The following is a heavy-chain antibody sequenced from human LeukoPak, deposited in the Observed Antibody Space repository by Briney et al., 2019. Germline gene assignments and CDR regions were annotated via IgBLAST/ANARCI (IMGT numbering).Heavy chain of an antibody. J-gene: IGHJ4*02. Sequence: SETLSLTCAVSGYSISSGYYWGWIRQPPGKGLEWIGSIYHSGSTHYNPSLKSRVTISVDTSKNQFSVKLNSVTAADTAVYYCARNGTNNYFDYWGQGTLVTVSS. CDR3: ARNGTNNYFDY. CDR1: GYSISSGYY. V-gene: IGHV4-38-2*01. D-gene: IGHD2-2*01. CDR2: IYHSGST.